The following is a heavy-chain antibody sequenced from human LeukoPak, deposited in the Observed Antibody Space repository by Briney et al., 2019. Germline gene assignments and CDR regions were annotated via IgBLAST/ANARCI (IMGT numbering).Heavy chain of an antibody. Sequence: GGSLRLSCAASGFTFSNYWMHWVRQAPGKGLAWISRINTDGSSTTYADSVKGRFTISRDNAKNTLYLQMNSLRAEDTAVYYCARDSAYCGGGCYLFDIWGQGTMVTVSS. D-gene: IGHD2-21*01. CDR2: INTDGSST. CDR3: ARDSAYCGGGCYLFDI. CDR1: GFTFSNYW. J-gene: IGHJ3*02. V-gene: IGHV3-74*01.